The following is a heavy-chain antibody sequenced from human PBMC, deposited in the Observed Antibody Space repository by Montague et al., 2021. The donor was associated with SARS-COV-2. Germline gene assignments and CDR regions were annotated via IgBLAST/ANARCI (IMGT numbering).Heavy chain of an antibody. V-gene: IGHV4-4*02. D-gene: IGHD4-23*01. CDR2: IYQGAST. J-gene: IGHJ4*02. Sequence: TLSLTCAVSGDSIMTTDCWSWVRQPPGKGLEWIGEIYQGASTNYNPSLKSRVTMSVDRSKNQVSLELYSVTAADTALYYCVRAGGFHNRPPVWGQGALVIVSS. CDR1: GDSIMTTDC. CDR3: VRAGGFHNRPPV.